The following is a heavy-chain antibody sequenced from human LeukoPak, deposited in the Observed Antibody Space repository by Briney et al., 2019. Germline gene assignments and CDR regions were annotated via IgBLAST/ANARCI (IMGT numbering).Heavy chain of an antibody. CDR2: ITASGTAM. V-gene: IGHV3-48*01. J-gene: IGHJ1*01. D-gene: IGHD3-22*01. CDR3: AKDLNTYRYDSRDLQH. CDR1: GFTFSSYS. Sequence: PGGSLRLSCAASGFTFSSYSMSWVRQAPGKGLEWVSHITASGTAMFYADSVKGRFTISRDNAKNSLYLQMNSLRPEDTAVYFCAKDLNTYRYDSRDLQHWGQGTLVTVSS.